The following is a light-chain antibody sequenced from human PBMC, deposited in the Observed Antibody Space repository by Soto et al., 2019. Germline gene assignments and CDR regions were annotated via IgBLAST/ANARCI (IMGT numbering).Light chain of an antibody. CDR1: QSVSSY. CDR2: GAS. Sequence: EMVMTQSPATLSVSPGERATLSCRASQSVSSYLAWYQQKPGQAPRLLIYGASTRATGIPARFSGSGSGTDFSLTISRLEPEDCAVYYCQQYGSSGTFGQGTKVDIK. J-gene: IGKJ1*01. V-gene: IGKV3-20*01. CDR3: QQYGSSGT.